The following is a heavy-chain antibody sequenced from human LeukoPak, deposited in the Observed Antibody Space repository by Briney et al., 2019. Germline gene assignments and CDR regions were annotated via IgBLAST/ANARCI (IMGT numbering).Heavy chain of an antibody. Sequence: ASVKVSCKASGGTFSSYAISWVRQAPGQGLEWMGWTNPNSGGTNFAQKFQGRVTMTRDTSIRTAYMELRRLTSDDTAVYYCARDGGGLVPVPNEWGQGALVTVSS. CDR1: GGTFSSYA. CDR3: ARDGGGLVPVPNE. J-gene: IGHJ4*02. V-gene: IGHV1-2*02. CDR2: TNPNSGGT. D-gene: IGHD2-8*01.